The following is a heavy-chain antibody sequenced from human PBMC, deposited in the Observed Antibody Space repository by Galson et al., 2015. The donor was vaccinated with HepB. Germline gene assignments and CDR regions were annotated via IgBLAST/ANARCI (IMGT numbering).Heavy chain of an antibody. CDR1: GFTFSSYS. CDR3: ARGGIAAAFHI. V-gene: IGHV3-21*01. D-gene: IGHD6-13*01. Sequence: SLRLSCAASGFTFSSYSMIWVRQAPGKGLEWVSAISSRSGNIYYADSVKGRFTIFRDNAKNSLYLQMNSLKADDTAVYYCARGGIAAAFHIWGPGTLVTASP. J-gene: IGHJ3*02. CDR2: ISSRSGNI.